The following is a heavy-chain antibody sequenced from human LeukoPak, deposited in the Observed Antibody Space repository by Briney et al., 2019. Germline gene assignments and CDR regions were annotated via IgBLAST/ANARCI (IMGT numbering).Heavy chain of an antibody. CDR3: AKGGYDYVEMGYFDY. J-gene: IGHJ4*02. V-gene: IGHV3-23*01. CDR1: GFIFTNYA. D-gene: IGHD5-12*01. Sequence: PGGSLRLSCAVSGFIFTNYAMSWVRQAPGKGLEGVSVIIGSSGSTFYADSVKGRFTISRDKSKNTLYLQMNSLRAEDTAVYYCAKGGYDYVEMGYFDYWGQGTLVTVSS. CDR2: IIGSSGST.